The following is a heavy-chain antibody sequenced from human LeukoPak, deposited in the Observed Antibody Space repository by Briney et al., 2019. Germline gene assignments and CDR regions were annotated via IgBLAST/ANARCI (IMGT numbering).Heavy chain of an antibody. CDR2: IVVGSGNT. Sequence: ASVKVSCKASGFTFTSSAVQWVRQARGQRLEWIGWIVVGSGNTNYAQKFQERVTITRDMSTSTAYMELSSLRSEDTAVYYCAAAPVRFLEWLLPDYWGQGTLVTVSS. D-gene: IGHD3-3*01. V-gene: IGHV1-58*01. J-gene: IGHJ4*02. CDR3: AAAPVRFLEWLLPDY. CDR1: GFTFTSSA.